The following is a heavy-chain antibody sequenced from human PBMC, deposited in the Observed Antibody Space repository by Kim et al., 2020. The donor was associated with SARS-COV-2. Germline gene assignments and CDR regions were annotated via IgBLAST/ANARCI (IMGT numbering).Heavy chain of an antibody. J-gene: IGHJ4*02. D-gene: IGHD3-9*01. CDR1: GYSFTSYW. V-gene: IGHV5-51*01. CDR2: IYPGDSDT. CDR3: SRPALEYFDRLLLGYYFDY. Sequence: GESLKISCKGSGYSFTSYWIGWVRQMPGKGLEWMGIIYPGDSDTRYSPSFQGQVTISADKSISTAYLQWSSLKASDTAMYYCSRPALEYFDRLLLGYYFDYWGQGALVTVSS.